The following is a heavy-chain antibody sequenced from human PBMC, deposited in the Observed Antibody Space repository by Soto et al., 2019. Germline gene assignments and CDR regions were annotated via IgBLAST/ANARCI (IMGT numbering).Heavy chain of an antibody. CDR2: IYPGDSDT. CDR1: GYSFTSYW. V-gene: IGHV5-51*01. Sequence: GESLKISCKGSGYSFTSYWIGWVRQMPGKGLEWMGIIYPGDSDTRYSPSFQGQVTISADKSISTAYLQWSSLKASDTAMYYCARAVGYCSGGSCPYYFDYWGQGTLVTVSS. J-gene: IGHJ4*02. D-gene: IGHD2-15*01. CDR3: ARAVGYCSGGSCPYYFDY.